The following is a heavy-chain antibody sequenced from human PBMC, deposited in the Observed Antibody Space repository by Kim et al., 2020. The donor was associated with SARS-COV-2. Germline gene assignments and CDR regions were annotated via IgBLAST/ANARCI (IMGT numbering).Heavy chain of an antibody. Sequence: LKSRVTMSVDTSKNQFSLKLSSVTAADTAVYYCARGAAYYGSGSYSFDPWGQGTLVTVSS. D-gene: IGHD3-10*01. CDR3: ARGAAYYGSGSYSFDP. V-gene: IGHV4-4*06. J-gene: IGHJ5*02.